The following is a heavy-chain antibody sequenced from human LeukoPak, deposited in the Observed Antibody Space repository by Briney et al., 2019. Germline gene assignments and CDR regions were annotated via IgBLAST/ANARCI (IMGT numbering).Heavy chain of an antibody. J-gene: IGHJ4*02. CDR1: GYSIRNGYF. Sequence: SETLSLTCTVSGYSIRNGYFWGWVRQSPGKGLEWIGNIHQSGSTSYNPSLKSRVTISVNTSKNQFSLKLLSVTAADTAVYYCARAQDFSDSSGPNYLDFWGQGILVTVSS. CDR3: ARAQDFSDSSGPNYLDF. D-gene: IGHD3-22*01. V-gene: IGHV4-38-2*02. CDR2: IHQSGST.